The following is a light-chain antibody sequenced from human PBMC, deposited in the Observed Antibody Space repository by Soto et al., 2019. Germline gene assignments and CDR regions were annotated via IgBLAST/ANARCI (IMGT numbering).Light chain of an antibody. J-gene: IGLJ1*01. CDR3: SSYRSSSTSYV. CDR1: SSDVGGSNY. CDR2: DVS. V-gene: IGLV2-14*01. Sequence: QSALTQPASVSGSPGQSITISCTGTSSDVGGSNYVSWYQQHPGTAPKLMIYDVSNRPSGISNRFSGSKSGNTASLTISGLQAEDEADYYCSSYRSSSTSYVFGTGTKLTVL.